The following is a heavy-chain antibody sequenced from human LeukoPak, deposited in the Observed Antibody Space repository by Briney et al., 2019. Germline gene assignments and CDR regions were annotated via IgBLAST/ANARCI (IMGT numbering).Heavy chain of an antibody. D-gene: IGHD5-24*01. CDR1: GSTVSSNY. Sequence: GGSLRLSCAVSGSTVSSNYMSWVRQTPGKGLEWVSVIYSDGNAYYADSVRGRFTISRDNSKNTLYLQMNSLRAEDTAVYYGAGVKRDGFNSDAFDIWGQGTMVTVSS. J-gene: IGHJ3*02. V-gene: IGHV3-53*01. CDR3: AGVKRDGFNSDAFDI. CDR2: IYSDGNA.